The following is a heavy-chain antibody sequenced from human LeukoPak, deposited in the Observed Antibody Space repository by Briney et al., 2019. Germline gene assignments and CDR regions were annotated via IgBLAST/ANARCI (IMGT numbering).Heavy chain of an antibody. CDR3: ARAHPLGVVYEPYYYYYYMDV. J-gene: IGHJ6*03. Sequence: GGSLRLSCAASGFTFSSYSMNWVRQAPGKGLEWVSSISSSSSYIYYADSVKGRFTISRDNAKNSLYLQMNSLRAEDTAVYYCARAHPLGVVYEPYYYYYYMDVWGKGTTVTVSS. CDR1: GFTFSSYS. V-gene: IGHV3-21*01. D-gene: IGHD3-3*01. CDR2: ISSSSSYI.